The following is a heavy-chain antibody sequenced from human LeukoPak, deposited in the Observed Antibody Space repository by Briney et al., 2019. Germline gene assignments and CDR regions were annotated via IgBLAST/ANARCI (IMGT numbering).Heavy chain of an antibody. CDR3: ARGRPPTVADAFDI. J-gene: IGHJ3*02. D-gene: IGHD6-19*01. CDR2: INPNSGGT. V-gene: IGHV1-2*02. CDR1: GYILTGYC. Sequence: ASVKVSCKASGYILTGYCIHWVRQAPGQGLEWMGWINPNSGGTNYAQKFQGRITMTRDTSISTAYMELSSLRSDDTAVYSCARGRPPTVADAFDIWGQGTMVTVSS.